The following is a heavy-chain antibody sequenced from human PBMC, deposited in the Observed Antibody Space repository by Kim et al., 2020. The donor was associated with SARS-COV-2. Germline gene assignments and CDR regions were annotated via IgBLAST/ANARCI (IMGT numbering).Heavy chain of an antibody. J-gene: IGHJ4*02. CDR3: AKVRSTAVVTAYFDN. Sequence: DSVKGRFTVSRDKSKNTLYLQMNSLRAEDTAVYYCAKVRSTAVVTAYFDNWGQGTLVTVSS. D-gene: IGHD5-18*01. V-gene: IGHV3-23*01.